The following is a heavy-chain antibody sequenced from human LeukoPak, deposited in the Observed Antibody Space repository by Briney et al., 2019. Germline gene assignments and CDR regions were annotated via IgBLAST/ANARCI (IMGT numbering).Heavy chain of an antibody. CDR2: INPNSGGT. CDR3: ARGDCSSTSCRDNWSDP. J-gene: IGHJ5*02. D-gene: IGHD2-2*01. Sequence: ASVKVSCKASGYTFTGYYMHWVRQAPGQGLEWMGWINPNSGGTNYAQKFQGRVTMTRDTSISTAYMELSRLRSDDTAVYYCARGDCSSTSCRDNWSDPWGQGTLVTVSS. CDR1: GYTFTGYY. V-gene: IGHV1-2*02.